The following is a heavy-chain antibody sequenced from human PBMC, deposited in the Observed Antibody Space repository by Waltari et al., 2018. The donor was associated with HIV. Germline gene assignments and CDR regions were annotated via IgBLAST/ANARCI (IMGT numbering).Heavy chain of an antibody. CDR1: GYSISSGYY. CDR2: IYHSGST. D-gene: IGHD2-8*01. V-gene: IGHV4-38-2*01. CDR3: ARVLMVVGRMDAFDI. Sequence: QVQLQESGPGLVKPSETLSLTCAVSGYSISSGYYWGWIRQPPGKGLEWIGSIYHSGSTYYNPSLKSRVTISVDTSKNQFSLKLSSVTAADTAVYYCARVLMVVGRMDAFDIWGQGTMVTVSS. J-gene: IGHJ3*02.